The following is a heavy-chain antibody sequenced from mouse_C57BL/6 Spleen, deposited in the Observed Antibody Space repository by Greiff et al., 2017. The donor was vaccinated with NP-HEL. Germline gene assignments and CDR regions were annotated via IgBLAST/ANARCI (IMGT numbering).Heavy chain of an antibody. CDR1: GYTFTSYW. J-gene: IGHJ4*01. CDR3: ARNWDYAMYY. Sequence: QVQLQQPGAELVRPGSSVKLSCKASGYTFTSYWMDWVKQRPGQGLEWIGNIYPSDSETHYNQKFKDKATLTVDKSSSTAYMQLSSLTSEDSAVYYCARNWDYAMYYWGHGPSVTVSS. CDR2: IYPSDSET. D-gene: IGHD4-1*01. V-gene: IGHV1-61*01.